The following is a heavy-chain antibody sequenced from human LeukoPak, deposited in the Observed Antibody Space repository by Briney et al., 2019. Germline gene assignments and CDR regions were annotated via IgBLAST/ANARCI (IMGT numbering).Heavy chain of an antibody. CDR2: IYPGDSDT. Sequence: GESLKISCQGSGSSFTSYWIGWVRQVPGKGLEWMGIIYPGDSDTRYSPSFQGQVTISADKSISTAYLQWSSLKASDTAMYYCARHSSSSAWDWFDPWGQGTLVTVSS. CDR1: GSSFTSYW. V-gene: IGHV5-51*01. J-gene: IGHJ5*02. D-gene: IGHD6-6*01. CDR3: ARHSSSSAWDWFDP.